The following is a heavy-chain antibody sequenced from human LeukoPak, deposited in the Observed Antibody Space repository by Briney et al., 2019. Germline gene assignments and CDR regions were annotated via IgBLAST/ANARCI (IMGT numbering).Heavy chain of an antibody. CDR3: ARLRTGYQYDAFDI. CDR1: GFTFSSYS. J-gene: IGHJ3*02. D-gene: IGHD3/OR15-3a*01. CDR2: ISSSSSYI. V-gene: IGHV3-21*01. Sequence: SGGSLRLSCAASGFTFSSYSMNWVRQAPGKGLEWVSSISSSSSYIYYADSVKGRFTISRDNAKNSLYLQMNSLRAEDTAVDYCARLRTGYQYDAFDIWSQVTMVTVSS.